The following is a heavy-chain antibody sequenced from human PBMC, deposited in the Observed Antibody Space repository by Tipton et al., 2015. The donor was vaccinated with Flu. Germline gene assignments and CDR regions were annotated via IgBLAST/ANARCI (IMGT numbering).Heavy chain of an antibody. Sequence: TLSLTCTVSGGSINDNSYSWTWIRQPAGKGLEWIGRISTSGSTNYNASLESRVTMSRDTSKNHFSLRLSSATAADTALYYCARDLRGYSGYTGGDAFDLWGPGIMVTVSS. J-gene: IGHJ3*01. CDR1: GGSINDNSYS. CDR2: ISTSGST. V-gene: IGHV4-61*02. D-gene: IGHD5-12*01. CDR3: ARDLRGYSGYTGGDAFDL.